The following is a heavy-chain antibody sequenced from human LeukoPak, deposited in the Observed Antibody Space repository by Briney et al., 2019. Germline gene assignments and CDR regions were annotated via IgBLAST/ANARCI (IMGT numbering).Heavy chain of an antibody. Sequence: AAVEVSCKASGYTFTSYGISWVRQAPGQGLGWMGLISAYNGNTNYAQKLQGRVTMTTDQSTSTAYMELRSLRSEDTAVYYCARDGRVYYDSSGPGGYWGQGTMVSVSS. CDR2: ISAYNGNT. J-gene: IGHJ4*02. CDR3: ARDGRVYYDSSGPGGY. CDR1: GYTFTSYG. V-gene: IGHV1-18*01. D-gene: IGHD3-22*01.